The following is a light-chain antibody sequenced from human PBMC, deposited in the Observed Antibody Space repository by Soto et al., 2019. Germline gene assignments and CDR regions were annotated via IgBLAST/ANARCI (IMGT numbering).Light chain of an antibody. CDR1: ESIRTW. V-gene: IGKV1-5*01. CDR2: DAS. J-gene: IGKJ1*01. Sequence: DIQMTQSPSTLSASIGDRVTITCRASESIRTWLAWYQHKPGKAPKFLIYDASSLESGVPSRFSGSGSGTEFTLTISNLQPDDFATYFCQQYDNYPRKFGQRTKVDNK. CDR3: QQYDNYPRK.